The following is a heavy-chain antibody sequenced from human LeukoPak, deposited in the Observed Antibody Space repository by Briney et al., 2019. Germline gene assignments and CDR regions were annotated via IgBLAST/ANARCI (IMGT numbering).Heavy chain of an antibody. J-gene: IGHJ1*01. CDR3: AKEESGGSIATRGYFQH. V-gene: IGHV3-23*01. CDR2: ISGSGGST. D-gene: IGHD2-15*01. Sequence: GGSLRLSCAASGFTFSSYAINWVRQAPGKGLEWVSAISGSGGSTYYADSVKGRFTISRDNSKNTLDLQMNTLRAEDTGVYYCAKEESGGSIATRGYFQHWGQGTLVTVSS. CDR1: GFTFSSYA.